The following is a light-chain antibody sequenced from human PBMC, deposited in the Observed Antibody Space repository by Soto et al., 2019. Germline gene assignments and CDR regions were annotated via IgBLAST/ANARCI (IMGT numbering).Light chain of an antibody. CDR1: QSIRSW. CDR2: DPS. V-gene: IGKV1-5*01. CDR3: QQYNSFST. J-gene: IGKJ2*01. Sequence: MEMTESPSTLAASVGDRVTITCRASQSIRSWLAWYQQKPGKAPNLLMYDPSTLQSGVPSRFSGGGSRPEFTLALSSLQHDDFSTYYCQQYNSFSTFGQGT.